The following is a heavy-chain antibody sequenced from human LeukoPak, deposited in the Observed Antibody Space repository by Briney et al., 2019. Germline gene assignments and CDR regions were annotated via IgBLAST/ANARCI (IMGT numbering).Heavy chain of an antibody. CDR2: ISGSGDRT. J-gene: IGHJ4*02. D-gene: IGHD3-10*01. V-gene: IGHV3-23*01. Sequence: GGSLRLSCAASGFTFSSYAMSWVRQAPGKGLEWVSTISGSGDRTYYADSVKGRFTISRDNSKNTLYVHMNSLRAEDTAVYYCAKAGDRNYFDYWGQGALVTVSS. CDR1: GFTFSSYA. CDR3: AKAGDRNYFDY.